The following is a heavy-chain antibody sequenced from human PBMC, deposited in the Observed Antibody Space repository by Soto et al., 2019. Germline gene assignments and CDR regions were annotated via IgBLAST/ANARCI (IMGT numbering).Heavy chain of an antibody. CDR1: GGSFSGYY. CDR3: ARDHSSGWYRRSDAFDI. J-gene: IGHJ3*02. D-gene: IGHD6-19*01. Sequence: SETLSLTCAVYGGSFSGYYWSWIRQPPGKGLEWIGEINHSGSTNYNPSLKSRVTISVDTSKNQFSLKLSSVTAADTAVYYCARDHSSGWYRRSDAFDIWGQGTMVTVSS. CDR2: INHSGST. V-gene: IGHV4-34*01.